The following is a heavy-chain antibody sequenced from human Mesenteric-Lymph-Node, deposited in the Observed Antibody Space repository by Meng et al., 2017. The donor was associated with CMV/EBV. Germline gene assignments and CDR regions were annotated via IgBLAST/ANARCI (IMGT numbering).Heavy chain of an antibody. J-gene: IGHJ6*02. CDR1: GYTFTGYY. V-gene: IGHV1-2*02. CDR2: NNPNSGGT. CDR3: ARDERAELVVVPAASYYYYGMDV. Sequence: ASVKVSCKASGYTFTGYYMHWVRQAPGQGREWMGWNNPNSGGTNYAQKFQGRVTMTRNTSISTAYMELSRLRYDDTAVYYCARDERAELVVVPAASYYYYGMDVWGQGTTVTVSS. D-gene: IGHD2-2*01.